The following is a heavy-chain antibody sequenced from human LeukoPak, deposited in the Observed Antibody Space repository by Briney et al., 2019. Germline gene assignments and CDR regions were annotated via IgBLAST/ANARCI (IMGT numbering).Heavy chain of an antibody. CDR1: GFTVSSNY. J-gene: IGHJ6*02. D-gene: IGHD2-15*01. CDR2: IYSGGST. V-gene: IGHV3-53*04. Sequence: GGSLRLSCAASGFTVSSNYMSWVRQAPGKGLEWVSVIYSGGSTYYADSVKGRFTISRHNSKNTLYLQMNSLRAEDTAVYYCARDGVVAATDYYYYYYGMDVWGQGTTVTVSS. CDR3: ARDGVVAATDYYYYYYGMDV.